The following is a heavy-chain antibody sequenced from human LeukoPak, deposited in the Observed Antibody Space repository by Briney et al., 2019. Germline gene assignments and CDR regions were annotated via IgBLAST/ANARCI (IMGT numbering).Heavy chain of an antibody. Sequence: SETLSLTCSVSGGSISSSGYYWNWIRQPPGKGLEWVGSIYYSGTTYYNSSLKSRVTISEDTSKNRFSLMLASVTAADTAVYYCARQVSDYFYYYIDVWGEGTTVIVSS. CDR1: GGSISSSGYY. V-gene: IGHV4-39*01. CDR3: ARQVSDYFYYYIDV. J-gene: IGHJ6*03. CDR2: IYYSGTT.